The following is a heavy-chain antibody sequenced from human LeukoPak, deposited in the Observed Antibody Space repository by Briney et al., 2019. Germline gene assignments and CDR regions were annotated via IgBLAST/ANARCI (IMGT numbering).Heavy chain of an antibody. CDR2: INPNSGGT. V-gene: IGHV1-2*02. CDR1: GYTFTGYY. Sequence: GASVKVSCKASGYTFTGYYMHWVRQAPGQGLEWMGWINPNSGGTNYAQKLQGGVTMTTDTSTSTAYMELRSLRSDDTAVYYCARELGNGSGSYYNGGIDYWGQGTLVTVSS. CDR3: ARELGNGSGSYYNGGIDY. D-gene: IGHD3-10*01. J-gene: IGHJ4*02.